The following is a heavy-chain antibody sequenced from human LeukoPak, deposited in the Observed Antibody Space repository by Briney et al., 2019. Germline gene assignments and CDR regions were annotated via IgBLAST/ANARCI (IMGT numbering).Heavy chain of an antibody. CDR3: ARGGGSYAY. J-gene: IGHJ4*02. CDR1: GFTFSGSW. V-gene: IGHV3-7*01. D-gene: IGHD3-16*01. Sequence: SGGSLRLSCAASGFTFSGSWMSWVRQAPGKGLEWVANIKQGGSEKYYVDSVKGRFTISRDNAKNSLYLQMNSLRAEDTAVYYCARGGGSYAYWGQGTPVTVSS. CDR2: IKQGGSEK.